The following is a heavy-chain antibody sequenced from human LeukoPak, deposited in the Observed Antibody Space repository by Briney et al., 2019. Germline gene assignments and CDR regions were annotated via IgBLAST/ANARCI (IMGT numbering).Heavy chain of an antibody. V-gene: IGHV4-59*01. J-gene: IGHJ6*03. CDR1: GGSISSYY. CDR3: ARLSNDSSGYYFSYYCYYMDV. Sequence: SETLSLTCTVSGGSISSYYWSWIRQPPGKGLEWIGYIYYSGSTNYNPSLKSRVTILVDTSKNQFSLKLSSVTAADTAVYYCARLSNDSSGYYFSYYCYYMDVWGQGTLVTVSS. CDR2: IYYSGST. D-gene: IGHD3-22*01.